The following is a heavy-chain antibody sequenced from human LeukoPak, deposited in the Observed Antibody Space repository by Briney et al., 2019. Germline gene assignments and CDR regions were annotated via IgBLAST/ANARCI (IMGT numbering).Heavy chain of an antibody. CDR2: ISYDGSNK. CDR3: AKASGSGWLIDY. V-gene: IGHV3-30*18. Sequence: GGSLRLSCAASGFTFSSYGMHWVRQAPGKGLEWVAVISYDGSNKYYADSVKGRFTISRDNSKNTLYLQMNSLRAEDTAVYYCAKASGSGWLIDYWGQGTLVTVSS. J-gene: IGHJ4*02. D-gene: IGHD6-19*01. CDR1: GFTFSSYG.